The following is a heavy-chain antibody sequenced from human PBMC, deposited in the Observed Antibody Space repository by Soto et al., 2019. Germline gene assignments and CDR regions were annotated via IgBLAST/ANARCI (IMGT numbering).Heavy chain of an antibody. J-gene: IGHJ5*02. CDR1: GYTFSSYG. V-gene: IGHV1-18*01. Sequence: ASVKVSCKASGYTFSSYGISWVRQAPGQGLEWMGWISGYNGNTNYAQKLQGRVTMTTDTSTSTAYMELRSLRSDDTAVYYCARVSKYQLLSPWGRGTLVTVSS. D-gene: IGHD2-2*01. CDR3: ARVSKYQLLSP. CDR2: ISGYNGNT.